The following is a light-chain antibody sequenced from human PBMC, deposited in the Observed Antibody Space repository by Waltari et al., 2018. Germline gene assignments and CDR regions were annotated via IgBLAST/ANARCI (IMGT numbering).Light chain of an antibody. CDR2: GAS. Sequence: DIQMTQSPSSVSASVGDRVIITCRASQDISTWLAWYQQRVGKAPKLLIYGASSLQSGVPSRFSGSGSGTDFTLTINGLQPEDFATYYCQQSSSTPTTFGQGTKVEIK. CDR1: QDISTW. CDR3: QQSSSTPTT. V-gene: IGKV1-12*01. J-gene: IGKJ1*01.